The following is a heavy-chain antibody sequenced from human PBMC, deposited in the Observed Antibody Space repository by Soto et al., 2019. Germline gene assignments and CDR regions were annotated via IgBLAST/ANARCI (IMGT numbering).Heavy chain of an antibody. V-gene: IGHV3-23*01. CDR3: ATTQGRYVDY. CDR2: ISGSGGST. CDR1: GFTFSTYA. D-gene: IGHD3-16*01. Sequence: EVQLLESRGGLVQPGGSLRLSCAASGFTFSTYAMSWVRQAPGKGLEWVSTISGSGGSTYYADSVKGRFTISRDNSKNTLYLQMNSLRAEDTAVYYCATTQGRYVDYWGQGTLVTVSS. J-gene: IGHJ4*02.